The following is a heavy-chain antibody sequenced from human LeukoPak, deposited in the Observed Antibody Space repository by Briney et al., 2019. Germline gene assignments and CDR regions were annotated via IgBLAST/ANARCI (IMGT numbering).Heavy chain of an antibody. J-gene: IGHJ4*02. D-gene: IGHD4-23*01. V-gene: IGHV4-59*01. Sequence: SETLSLTCTVSGDSFSPYYWSWIRQPPGKGLEWVGYFFYRGSTNYNASLKSRVTISLDTSKNQFSLKLSSVTAADTAVYYCARVSEGYGGNSAFDFWGQGTLVTVSS. CDR1: GDSFSPYY. CDR3: ARVSEGYGGNSAFDF. CDR2: FFYRGST.